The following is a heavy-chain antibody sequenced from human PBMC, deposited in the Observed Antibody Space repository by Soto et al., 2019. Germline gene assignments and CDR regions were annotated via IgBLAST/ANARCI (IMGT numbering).Heavy chain of an antibody. D-gene: IGHD6-6*01. CDR2: INHSGST. V-gene: IGHV4-34*01. CDR1: GGSFRGYY. CDR3: ARALKRGSSSAWWGPANYGMDV. Sequence: ETLSLTCAVYGGSFRGYYWSWIRQPPGKGLEWIGEINHSGSTNYNPSLKSRVTISVDTSKNQFSLKLSSVTAADTAVYYCARALKRGSSSAWWGPANYGMDVGGQGTTVTVSS. J-gene: IGHJ6*02.